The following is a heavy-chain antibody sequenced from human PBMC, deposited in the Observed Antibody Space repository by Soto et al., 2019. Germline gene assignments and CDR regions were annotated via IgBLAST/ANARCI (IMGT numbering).Heavy chain of an antibody. J-gene: IGHJ6*02. V-gene: IGHV1-69*01. CDR3: ARDGGDYYYGMDV. Sequence: FPLNVSWKGAGDTFSSYAISWVRQTPGQGLEWMGGIIPIFGTANYAQKFQGRVTITADESTSTAYMELSSLRSEDMAVYYCARDGGDYYYGMDVWGQGTTVTVSS. CDR1: GDTFSSYA. CDR2: IIPIFGTA. D-gene: IGHD3-16*01.